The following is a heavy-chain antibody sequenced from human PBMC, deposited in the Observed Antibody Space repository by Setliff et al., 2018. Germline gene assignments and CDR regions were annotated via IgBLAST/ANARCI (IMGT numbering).Heavy chain of an antibody. Sequence: SETLSLTCTVSGASITNINYYWGLIRQPPGKGLEWIGSIFYSGRTFYNPSLKSRVTISVDTSKNQFSLTLSSVTAADTAVYYCARMSGFLYMDVWGKGTTVTVSS. D-gene: IGHD3-3*01. V-gene: IGHV4-39*01. CDR3: ARMSGFLYMDV. CDR1: GASITNINYY. J-gene: IGHJ6*03. CDR2: IFYSGRT.